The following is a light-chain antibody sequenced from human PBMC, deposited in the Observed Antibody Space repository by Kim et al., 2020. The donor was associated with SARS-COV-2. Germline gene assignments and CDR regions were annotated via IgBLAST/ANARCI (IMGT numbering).Light chain of an antibody. Sequence: DIQMTQSPSSLSASVGDRVTITCQASQDISNYLNWYQQKPGKAPKLLIYDASNLETGVPSRFSGSGSGTDFTITISSLQPEDIATYYCQQYDNPPLTFGGGTKVDIK. V-gene: IGKV1-33*01. J-gene: IGKJ4*01. CDR1: QDISNY. CDR3: QQYDNPPLT. CDR2: DAS.